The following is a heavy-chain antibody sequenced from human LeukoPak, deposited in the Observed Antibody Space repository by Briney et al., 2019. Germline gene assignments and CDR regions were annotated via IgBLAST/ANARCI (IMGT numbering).Heavy chain of an antibody. D-gene: IGHD3-22*01. CDR1: GGSISSDDYY. CDR2: IYYSGST. J-gene: IGHJ3*02. CDR3: ARRRLLYYYDSAAAFDI. Sequence: SETLSLTCTVSGGSISSDDYYWSWIRQPPGKGLEWIGYIYYSGSTYYNPSLKSRVTISVDTSKNQFSLKLSSVTAADTAVYYCARRRLLYYYDSAAAFDIWGQGTMVTVSS. V-gene: IGHV4-30-4*01.